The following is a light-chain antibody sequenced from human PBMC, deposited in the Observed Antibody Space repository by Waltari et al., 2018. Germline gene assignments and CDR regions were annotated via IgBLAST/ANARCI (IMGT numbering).Light chain of an antibody. J-gene: IGLJ1*01. CDR2: DVY. V-gene: IGLV2-11*01. Sequence: QSALTQPRSVSGSPGQSVTISCTGTSSDVGNYNYVSWYQQHPGKAPKVIIYDVYKRPSGVPHRFPGSKSGNTASLTISGLQAEDGADYYCCSYADTSTYVFGTGTQVLVL. CDR1: SSDVGNYNY. CDR3: CSYADTSTYV.